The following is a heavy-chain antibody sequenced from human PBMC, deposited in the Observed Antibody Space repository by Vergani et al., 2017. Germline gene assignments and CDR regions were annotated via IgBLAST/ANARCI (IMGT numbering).Heavy chain of an antibody. CDR2: IIPIFGTA. J-gene: IGHJ1*01. CDR1: GYTFTSYY. Sequence: QVHLVQSGAEVKKPGASVKVSCKASGYTFTSYYMHWVRQAPGQGLEWMGGIIPIFGTANYAQKFQGRVTITADKSTSTAYMELSSLRSEDTAVYYCARDLLYCGGDCPQGYFQHWGQGTLVTVSS. D-gene: IGHD2-21*02. V-gene: IGHV1-69*06. CDR3: ARDLLYCGGDCPQGYFQH.